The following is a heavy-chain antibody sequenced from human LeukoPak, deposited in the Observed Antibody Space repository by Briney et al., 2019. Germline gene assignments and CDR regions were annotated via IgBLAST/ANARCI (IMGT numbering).Heavy chain of an antibody. CDR3: ARLGIAAAGSRYFDY. CDR2: LYYSGNT. D-gene: IGHD6-13*01. CDR1: GYSISSSYY. Sequence: SETLSLTCTVSGYSISSSYYWGWIRQPPGKGLEWIGSLYYSGNTYYNPSLKSRVTISVDTSKNQFSLKLSSVTAADTAVYYCARLGIAAAGSRYFDYWGQGALVTVSS. V-gene: IGHV4-39*01. J-gene: IGHJ4*02.